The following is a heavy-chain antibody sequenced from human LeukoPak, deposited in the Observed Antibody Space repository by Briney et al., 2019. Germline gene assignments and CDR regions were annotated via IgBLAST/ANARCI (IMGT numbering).Heavy chain of an antibody. J-gene: IGHJ6*03. Sequence: ASVKVSCEASGYTFTRYYMHWVRQAPGQGLEWMGIINPSGGSTNYAQKFQGRVTMTRDTSTSTVYMELSSLRSEDTAVYYCARDPDLVAHSYYYMDFWGQGTTVTVSS. CDR3: ARDPDLVAHSYYYMDF. V-gene: IGHV1-46*01. CDR2: INPSGGST. D-gene: IGHD5-12*01. CDR1: GYTFTRYY.